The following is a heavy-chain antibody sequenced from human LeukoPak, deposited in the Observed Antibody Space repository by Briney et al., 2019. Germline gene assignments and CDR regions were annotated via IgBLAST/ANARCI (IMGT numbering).Heavy chain of an antibody. Sequence: PGGSLRRSCAASGLTCSGYGMHWVRQAPGKGREGGAVISYDGSNKYYADSVKGRFTNSRDNSKNTLYLQMNSLRAEDTAVYYCAKDREYCGGDCPGLHYYYGMDLWGQGTTVRVPS. CDR1: GLTCSGYG. J-gene: IGHJ6*01. D-gene: IGHD2-21*02. CDR2: ISYDGSNK. CDR3: AKDREYCGGDCPGLHYYYGMDL. V-gene: IGHV3-30*18.